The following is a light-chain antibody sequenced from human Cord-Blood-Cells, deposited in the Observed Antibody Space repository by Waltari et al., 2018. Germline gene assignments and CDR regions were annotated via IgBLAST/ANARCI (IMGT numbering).Light chain of an antibody. CDR1: TLGDKY. J-gene: IGLJ1*01. V-gene: IGLV3-1*01. CDR3: QAWDSSTFYV. Sequence: SYELTQPPSVSVSPGQTARITCSGDTLGDKYACWYQQKPGQSPVLVIYQDSKRPSGIPERFSGSNSGNTATLTISGTQAMDEADYYCQAWDSSTFYVFGTGTKVTVL. CDR2: QDS.